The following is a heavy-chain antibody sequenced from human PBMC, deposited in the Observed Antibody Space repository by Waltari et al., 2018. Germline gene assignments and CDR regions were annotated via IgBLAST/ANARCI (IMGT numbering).Heavy chain of an antibody. CDR1: GGSFSGYY. J-gene: IGHJ4*02. CDR2: SNHSGST. CDR3: ASPGTQYYDSSGYHYQY. V-gene: IGHV4-34*01. Sequence: QVQLQQWGAGLLKPSETLSLTCAVYGGSFSGYYWSWIRQPPGKGLEWIGESNHSGSTNYSPARKSRVTISVDTSKKQFSLKLSSVTAADTGVYYCASPGTQYYDSSGYHYQYWGQGTLVTVSS. D-gene: IGHD3-22*01.